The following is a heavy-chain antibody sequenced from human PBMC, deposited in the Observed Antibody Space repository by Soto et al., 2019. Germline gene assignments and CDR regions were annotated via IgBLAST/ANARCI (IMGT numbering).Heavy chain of an antibody. CDR1: GVTLSCYS. Sequence: ASSKACGVTLSCYSRSSVRQAHKQGLEWMGGIIPIFGTANYAQKFQGRVTITADESTSTAYMELSSLRSEDTAVYYCQRGMAVAGVYYGTDVWGKGTTVTVSS. V-gene: IGHV1-69*01. CDR3: QRGMAVAGVYYGTDV. J-gene: IGHJ6*01. CDR2: IIPIFGTA. D-gene: IGHD6-19*01.